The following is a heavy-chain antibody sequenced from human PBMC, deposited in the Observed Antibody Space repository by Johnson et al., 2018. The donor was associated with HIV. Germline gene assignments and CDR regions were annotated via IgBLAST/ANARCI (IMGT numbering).Heavy chain of an antibody. CDR1: GFTFSSYG. Sequence: VQLVESGGGVVQPGRSLRLSCAASGFTFSSYGMHWVRQAPGKGLEWVAVISYDGSNKYYADSVKGRFTISRDNSKNTLYLQMNSLRAEDTAVYYCAKSIAAAGTNAFDIWGQGTMVTVSS. CDR2: ISYDGSNK. D-gene: IGHD6-13*01. J-gene: IGHJ3*02. V-gene: IGHV3-30*18. CDR3: AKSIAAAGTNAFDI.